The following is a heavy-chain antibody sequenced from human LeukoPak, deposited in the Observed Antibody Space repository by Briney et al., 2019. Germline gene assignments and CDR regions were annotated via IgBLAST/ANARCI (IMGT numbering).Heavy chain of an antibody. D-gene: IGHD6-19*01. CDR1: GFTFSGYG. Sequence: PGGSLRLSCAASGFTFSGYGMHWVRQAPGKGLEWVAVIWYDGSKEYFADSVKGRFTISRDNSKNTLYLQMNSLRAEDTAVYFCAKPPPFDASGWSIDDWGPGALVTVSS. CDR2: IWYDGSKE. V-gene: IGHV3-33*06. CDR3: AKPPPFDASGWSIDD. J-gene: IGHJ4*02.